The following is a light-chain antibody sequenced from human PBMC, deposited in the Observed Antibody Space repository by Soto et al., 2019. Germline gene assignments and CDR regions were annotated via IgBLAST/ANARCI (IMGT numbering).Light chain of an antibody. J-gene: IGKJ4*01. CDR3: QQYGSSPLT. CDR2: RAS. Sequence: EIVLTQSPGTLSLSPGERATLSCRASQSVSSSYLAWYQQKPGQAPKVLIYRASSRATGIPDRFSGSGSGTDFTLTISRLEPEDFAVYYCQQYGSSPLTFGGWTKVDIK. CDR1: QSVSSSY. V-gene: IGKV3-20*01.